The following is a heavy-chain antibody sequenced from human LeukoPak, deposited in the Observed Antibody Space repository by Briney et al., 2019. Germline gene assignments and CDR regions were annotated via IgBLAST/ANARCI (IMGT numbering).Heavy chain of an antibody. Sequence: SETLSLTCAVYGGSFSGYYWSWIRQPPGKGLEWIGEINHSGSTNYNPSLKSRVTISVDTSKNQFSLKLSSVAAADTAVYYYARGRDCSSTSCYTVAGNGGYSQPFDPWGQGTLVTVSS. CDR3: ARGRDCSSTSCYTVAGNGGYSQPFDP. J-gene: IGHJ5*02. CDR2: INHSGST. CDR1: GGSFSGYY. D-gene: IGHD2-2*02. V-gene: IGHV4-34*01.